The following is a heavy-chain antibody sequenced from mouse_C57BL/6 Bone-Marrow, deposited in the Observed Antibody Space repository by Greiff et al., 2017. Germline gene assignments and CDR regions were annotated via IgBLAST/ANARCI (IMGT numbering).Heavy chain of an antibody. J-gene: IGHJ1*03. CDR3: ARYPIYYGYDRGYWYFDV. CDR2: IYPRSGNT. V-gene: IGHV1-81*01. D-gene: IGHD2-2*01. CDR1: GYTFTSYG. Sequence: QVHVKQSGAELARPGASVKLSCKASGYTFTSYGISWVKQRTGQGLEWIGEIYPRSGNTYYNEKFKGKATLTADKSSSTAYMELRSLTSEDSAVXFCARYPIYYGYDRGYWYFDVWGTGTTVTVSS.